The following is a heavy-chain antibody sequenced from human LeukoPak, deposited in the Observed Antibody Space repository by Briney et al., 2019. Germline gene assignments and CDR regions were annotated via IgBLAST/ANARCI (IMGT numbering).Heavy chain of an antibody. D-gene: IGHD4-23*01. Sequence: GGSLRLSCAASGFTFSNYAIHWVRQAPGKGLEWVAVISSDGNKKDYADSVKGRLTISRGNSKNTLYLQMNSLRTEDTALYYCARGAHKRDDYGGFFDYWGQGTLVTVSS. J-gene: IGHJ4*02. CDR1: GFTFSNYA. V-gene: IGHV3-30*04. CDR3: ARGAHKRDDYGGFFDY. CDR2: ISSDGNKK.